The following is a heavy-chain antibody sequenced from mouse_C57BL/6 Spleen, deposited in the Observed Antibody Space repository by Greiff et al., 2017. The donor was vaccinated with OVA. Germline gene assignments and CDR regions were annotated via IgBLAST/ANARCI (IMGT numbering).Heavy chain of an antibody. Sequence: VQLQQSDAELVKPGASVKISCKVSGYTFTDHTIHWMKQRPEQGLEWIGYIYPRDGSTKDNEKFKGKATLTADKSSSTAYMQLNSLTSEDSAVYFCARDYDGYYSAMDYWGQGTSVTVSS. CDR1: GYTFTDHT. J-gene: IGHJ4*01. CDR3: ARDYDGYYSAMDY. D-gene: IGHD2-3*01. V-gene: IGHV1-78*01. CDR2: IYPRDGST.